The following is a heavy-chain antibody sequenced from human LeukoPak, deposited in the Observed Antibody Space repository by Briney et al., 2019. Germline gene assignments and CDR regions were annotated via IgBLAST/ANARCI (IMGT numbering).Heavy chain of an antibody. CDR2: ISYDGSNQ. CDR3: AKDKGGGYGNDGFDI. V-gene: IGHV3-30*18. CDR1: GFTFSSYG. Sequence: GRSLRLSCAASGFTFSSYGMHWVRQAPGKGLEWAAVISYDGSNQYYADSVKGRFTISRDNSKNTLYLQMNSLRAEDTAVYYCAKDKGGGYGNDGFDIWGRGTMVTVSS. J-gene: IGHJ3*02. D-gene: IGHD3-16*01.